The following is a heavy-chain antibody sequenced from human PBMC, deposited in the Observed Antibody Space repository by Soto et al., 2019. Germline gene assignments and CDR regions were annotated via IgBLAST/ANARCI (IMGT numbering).Heavy chain of an antibody. V-gene: IGHV4-34*01. CDR3: VLTPYYDSSGYYTRTFDY. Sequence: PSETLSLTCAVYGGSFSGYYWSWIRQPPGKGLEWIGEINHSGSTNYNPSLKSRVTISVDTSKNQFSLKLSSVTAADTAVYYCVLTPYYDSSGYYTRTFDYWGQGTLVTVSS. CDR1: GGSFSGYY. CDR2: INHSGST. D-gene: IGHD3-22*01. J-gene: IGHJ4*02.